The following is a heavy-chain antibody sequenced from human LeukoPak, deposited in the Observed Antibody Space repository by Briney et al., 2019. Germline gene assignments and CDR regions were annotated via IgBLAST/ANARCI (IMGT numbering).Heavy chain of an antibody. D-gene: IGHD4-17*01. CDR1: GFTFSSYG. V-gene: IGHV3-30*02. Sequence: GGSLRLSCAASGFTFSSYGMHWVRQAPGKGLEWVAFIRYDGSNKYYADSVKGRFTISRDNSKNTLYLQMNSLRAEDTAVYYCAKGGHADYGDYSHLWYFDLWGRSTLVTVSS. CDR2: IRYDGSNK. CDR3: AKGGHADYGDYSHLWYFDL. J-gene: IGHJ2*01.